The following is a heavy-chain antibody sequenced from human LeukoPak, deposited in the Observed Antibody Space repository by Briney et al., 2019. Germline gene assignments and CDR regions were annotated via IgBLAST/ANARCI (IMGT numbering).Heavy chain of an antibody. CDR1: GGSISSSSYY. J-gene: IGHJ4*02. D-gene: IGHD3-22*01. CDR2: IYYSGST. Sequence: SETLSLTCTVSGGSISSSSYYWGWIRQPPGKGLEWIVSIYYSGSTYYNPSLKSRVTISVDTSKNQFSLKLSSVTAADTAVYYCARLTMIVVGRLDYWGQGTLVTVSS. V-gene: IGHV4-39*01. CDR3: ARLTMIVVGRLDY.